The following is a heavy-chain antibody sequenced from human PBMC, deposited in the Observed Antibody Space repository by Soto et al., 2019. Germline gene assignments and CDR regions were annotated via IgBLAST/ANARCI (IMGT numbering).Heavy chain of an antibody. V-gene: IGHV3-64*01. CDR1: GFTFSSYA. Sequence: PGGSLRLSCAASGFTFSSYAMHWVRQVPGKGLEYVSAISSNGGSTYYANSVKGRFTISRDNSKNTLYLQMGSLRAEDMAVYYCARVDRLAGTFYYYYMDVWGKGTTVTVSS. CDR2: ISSNGGST. CDR3: ARVDRLAGTFYYYYMDV. J-gene: IGHJ6*03. D-gene: IGHD6-19*01.